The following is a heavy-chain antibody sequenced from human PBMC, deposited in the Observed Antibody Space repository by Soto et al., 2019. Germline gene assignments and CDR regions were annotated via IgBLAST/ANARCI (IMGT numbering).Heavy chain of an antibody. CDR2: IGPANGDT. J-gene: IGHJ4*02. V-gene: IGHV1-2*02. D-gene: IGHD1-26*01. Sequence: ASVKVSCKASGYTFTGHYIHWVRQAPGQGPEWMGEIGPANGDTRDGQKFQGRVTMTRDTSITTVYMELNNLRLDDTAIYYCGRGRSGQLVVFYWGQGTPVTVSS. CDR3: GRGRSGQLVVFY. CDR1: GYTFTGHY.